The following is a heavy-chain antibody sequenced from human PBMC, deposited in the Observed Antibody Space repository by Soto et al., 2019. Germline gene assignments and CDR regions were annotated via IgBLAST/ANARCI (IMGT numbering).Heavy chain of an antibody. Sequence: SETLSLTCAVSGYSISSGYYWGWIRQPPGKGLEWIGSIYNSGSTYYPPSLKSRVTISVDTSKNQFSLMLSSVTAAXTAVYYCARGGVGYYYDSSVYYVXXGFDYXXXGTLVTVSS. J-gene: IGHJ4*01. V-gene: IGHV4-38-2*01. CDR3: ARGGVGYYYDSSVYYVXXGFDY. D-gene: IGHD3-22*01. CDR1: GYSISSGYY. CDR2: IYNSGST.